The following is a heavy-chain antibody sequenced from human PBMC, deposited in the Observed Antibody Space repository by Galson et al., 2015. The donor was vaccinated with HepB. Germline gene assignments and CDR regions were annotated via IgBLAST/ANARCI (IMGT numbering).Heavy chain of an antibody. CDR3: ALSYGYPGNMDV. D-gene: IGHD5-18*01. J-gene: IGHJ6*03. V-gene: IGHV2-70*04. CDR2: IDWDDDK. CDR1: GFSLRTSGMR. Sequence: PALVKPTQTLTLTCTLSGFSLRTSGMRVSWIRQPPGKALEWLARIDWDDDKFYRTSLKTRLTISKDTSKNQVVFTMTKMDPVDTATYYRALSYGYPGNMDVWGKGTTVTVSS.